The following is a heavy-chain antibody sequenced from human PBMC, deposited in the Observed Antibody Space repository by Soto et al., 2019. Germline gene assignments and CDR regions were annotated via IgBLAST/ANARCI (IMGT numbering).Heavy chain of an antibody. V-gene: IGHV4-31*03. CDR1: GGSISSGGYY. CDR3: ARERPLMTTVTDNWFDP. CDR2: IYYSGST. J-gene: IGHJ5*02. Sequence: SETLSLTCTVSGGSISSGGYYWSWIRQHPGKGLEWIGYIYYSGSTYYNPSLKSRVTISVDTSKNQFSLKLSSVTAADTAVYYCARERPLMTTVTDNWFDPWGQGTLVTVSS. D-gene: IGHD4-4*01.